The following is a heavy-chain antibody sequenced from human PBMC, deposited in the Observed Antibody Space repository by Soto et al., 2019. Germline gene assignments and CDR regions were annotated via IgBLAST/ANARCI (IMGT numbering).Heavy chain of an antibody. CDR1: GGSISSGGYS. Sequence: TLSLTCAVSGGSISSGGYSWSWIRQPPGKGLEWIGYIYHSGSTYYNPSLKSRVTISVDRSKNQFSLKLSSVTAADTAVYYCARGFRGRHMGYYYGMDVWGQGTTVTVSS. CDR3: ARGFRGRHMGYYYGMDV. J-gene: IGHJ6*02. CDR2: IYHSGST. D-gene: IGHD3-16*01. V-gene: IGHV4-30-2*01.